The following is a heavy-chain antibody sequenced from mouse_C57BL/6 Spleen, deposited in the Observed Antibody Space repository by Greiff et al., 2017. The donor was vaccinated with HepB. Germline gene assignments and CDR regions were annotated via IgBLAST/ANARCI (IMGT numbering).Heavy chain of an antibody. CDR3: ARGGYSAWFAY. D-gene: IGHD2-12*01. CDR1: GYTFTSYW. Sequence: QVQLQQPGAELVRPGSSVKLSCKASGYTFTSYWMHWVKQRPIQGLEWIGNIDPSDSETHYNQKFKDKATLTVDKSSSTAYMPLSSLTSEDSAVYYCARGGYSAWFAYWGQGTLVTVSA. CDR2: IDPSDSET. J-gene: IGHJ3*01. V-gene: IGHV1-52*01.